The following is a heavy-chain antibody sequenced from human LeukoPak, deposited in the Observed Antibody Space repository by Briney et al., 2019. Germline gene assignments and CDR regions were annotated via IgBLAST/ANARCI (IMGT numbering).Heavy chain of an antibody. J-gene: IGHJ4*02. Sequence: SETLSLTCAVSGYSINNGYYWGWIRQPPGQGLEWIGCIFHSGTTYYNPSLKSRVTISLDTSKNHFSLKVNSVTAADTAVYYCARHLRGYSGYDSGYFDYWGQGTLVTVSS. CDR1: GYSINNGYY. D-gene: IGHD5-12*01. CDR3: ARHLRGYSGYDSGYFDY. CDR2: IFHSGTT. V-gene: IGHV4-38-2*01.